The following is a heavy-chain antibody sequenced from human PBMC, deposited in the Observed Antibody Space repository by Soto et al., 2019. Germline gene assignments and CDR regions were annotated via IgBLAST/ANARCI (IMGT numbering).Heavy chain of an antibody. CDR3: AKDPSTGHADL. CDR2: ISPTGNT. D-gene: IGHD3-9*01. J-gene: IGHJ5*02. CDR1: TGYA. Sequence: GGSLRLSCTALTGYAMSWVRRGPGKGLEWISTISPTGNTHYADSVEGRFTISRDDSKNTFYLQMSNLRADDTGVYYCAKDPSTGHADLWGQGTLVTVSS. V-gene: IGHV3-23*01.